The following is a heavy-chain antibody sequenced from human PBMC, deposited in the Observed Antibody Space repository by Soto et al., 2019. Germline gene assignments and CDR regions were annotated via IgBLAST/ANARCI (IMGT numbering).Heavy chain of an antibody. Sequence: PSETLSLTCTVSGASISGFYWSWIRKSAGKGLEWIGRIHATGTTDYNPSLKSRVMMSVGTSKKQFSLKLRSVTAADTAVYYCVRDGTKTLRDWFDPWGQGISVTVSS. J-gene: IGHJ5*02. CDR2: IHATGTT. CDR1: GASISGFY. V-gene: IGHV4-4*07. CDR3: VRDGTKTLRDWFDP. D-gene: IGHD1-1*01.